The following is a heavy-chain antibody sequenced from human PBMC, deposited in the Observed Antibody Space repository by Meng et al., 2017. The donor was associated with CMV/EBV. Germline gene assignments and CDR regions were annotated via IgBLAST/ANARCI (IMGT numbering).Heavy chain of an antibody. J-gene: IGHJ4*02. CDR3: AREDACY. V-gene: IGHV3-30-3*01. CDR1: GFTFSSYA. CDR2: ISYDGSNK. Sequence: VPVVEVGGGVVQPGRSLRLSCAASGFTFSSYAMHWVRQAPGKGLEWVAVISYDGSNKYYADSVKGRFTISRDNSKNTLYLQMNSLRAEDTAVYYCAREDACYWGQGTLVTVSS.